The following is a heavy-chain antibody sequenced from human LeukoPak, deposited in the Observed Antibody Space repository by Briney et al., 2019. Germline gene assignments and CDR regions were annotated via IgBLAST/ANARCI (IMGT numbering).Heavy chain of an antibody. CDR2: ISYDGSNK. CDR3: AKDFGVSPPAGLWGNARVATFGFDI. V-gene: IGHV3-30*18. CDR1: GFTFSNYG. D-gene: IGHD5-12*01. J-gene: IGHJ3*02. Sequence: PGRSLRLSCAASGFTFSNYGIHWVRQAPGKGLEWVAVISYDGSNKYYADSVKGRFTISRDNSKNTLYLQMNSLRAEDTAVYYCAKDFGVSPPAGLWGNARVATFGFDIWGQGTMVTVSS.